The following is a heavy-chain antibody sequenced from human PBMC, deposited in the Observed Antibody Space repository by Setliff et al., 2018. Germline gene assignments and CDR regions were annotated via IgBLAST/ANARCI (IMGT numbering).Heavy chain of an antibody. CDR3: ASPQAVGNYLGH. Sequence: GGSLRLSCAASGFTFSNSEMNWVRQAPGKGLEWIAFINRSGSIIYYADSVKGRFTVSRDNAKNSLYLQMSSLRAEDTAIYYCASPQAVGNYLGHWDQGTLVTVSS. D-gene: IGHD6-19*01. CDR2: INRSGSII. V-gene: IGHV3-48*03. CDR1: GFTFSNSE. J-gene: IGHJ4*02.